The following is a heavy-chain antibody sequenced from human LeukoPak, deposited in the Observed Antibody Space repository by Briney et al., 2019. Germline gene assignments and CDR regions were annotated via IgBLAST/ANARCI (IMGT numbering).Heavy chain of an antibody. CDR2: VFDSGST. CDR1: GGSISRTSYY. D-gene: IGHD6-13*01. CDR3: ARGVAAPGTGGLSWFDP. J-gene: IGHJ5*02. Sequence: ETLSLTCTVSGGSISRTSYYWDCIRQPPGKGLEWIGNVFDSGSTHYNPSLKSQVTISRDTSKNQFSLKLKFVTAADTAVYYCARGVAAPGTGGLSWFDPWGQGTLVTVSS. V-gene: IGHV4-39*07.